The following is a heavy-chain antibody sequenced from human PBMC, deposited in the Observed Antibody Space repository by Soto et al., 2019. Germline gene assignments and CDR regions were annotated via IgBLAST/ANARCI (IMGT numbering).Heavy chain of an antibody. J-gene: IGHJ4*02. CDR1: GSSISSYY. D-gene: IGHD3-3*01. Sequence: SETLSLTCTVSGSSISSYYWSLIRQPPGQGLEWIGYVYYSGTTDYNPSLKSRVTMSADTSKNQFSLRLNSVTAADTAVYYCARFWTGYSFDYWGQGTLVTVSS. CDR2: VYYSGTT. V-gene: IGHV4-59*01. CDR3: ARFWTGYSFDY.